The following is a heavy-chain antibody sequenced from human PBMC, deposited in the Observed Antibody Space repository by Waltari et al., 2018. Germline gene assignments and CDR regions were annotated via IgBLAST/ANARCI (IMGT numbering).Heavy chain of an antibody. V-gene: IGHV3-30-3*01. CDR1: GFTFSSYA. CDR2: ISYDGSNK. CDR3: VRGDFDYGGNSNYMDV. J-gene: IGHJ6*03. Sequence: QVQLVESGGGVVQPGRSLRLSCAASGFTFSSYAMHWVRQAPGKGLEWVAVISYDGSNKYYADSVKGRFTISRDNSKNTLYLQMNSLRAEDTAVYYCVRGDFDYGGNSNYMDVWGKGTTVTVSS. D-gene: IGHD2-21*02.